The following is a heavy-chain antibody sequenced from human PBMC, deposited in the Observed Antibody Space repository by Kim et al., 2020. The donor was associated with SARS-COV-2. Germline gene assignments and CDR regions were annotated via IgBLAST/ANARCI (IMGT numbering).Heavy chain of an antibody. D-gene: IGHD3-10*01. J-gene: IGHJ4*02. CDR3: ARSTMVRGVIGY. V-gene: IGHV3-66*01. Sequence: YADSVKGRFTISRDNSKNTLYLQMNSLRAEDTAVYYCARSTMVRGVIGYWGQGTLVTVSS.